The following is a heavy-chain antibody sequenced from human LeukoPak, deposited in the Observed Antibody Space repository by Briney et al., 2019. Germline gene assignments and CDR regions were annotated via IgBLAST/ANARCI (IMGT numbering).Heavy chain of an antibody. CDR2: IYYSGST. CDR3: ARWRSGWFDLDY. V-gene: IGHV4-38-2*01. Sequence: PSETLSLTCAVFGYSISSGYYWGWIRQPPGKGLEWIGSIYYSGSTSYNPSLKSRVTISVDPSKNQFSLKLSSVTAADTAVYYCARWRSGWFDLDYWGQGTLVTVSS. D-gene: IGHD6-19*01. J-gene: IGHJ4*02. CDR1: GYSISSGYY.